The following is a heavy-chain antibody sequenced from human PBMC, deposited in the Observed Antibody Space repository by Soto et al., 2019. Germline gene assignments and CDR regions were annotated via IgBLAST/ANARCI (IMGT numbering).Heavy chain of an antibody. CDR1: GYTFTSYY. J-gene: IGHJ4*02. V-gene: IGHV1-46*03. CDR3: ARVYCSGGSCYSIDY. CDR2: INPSGST. D-gene: IGHD2-15*01. Sequence: QVQLVQSGAEVKKPGASVKVSCKASGYTFTSYYMHWVRQAPGQGLEWMGIINPSGSTSYAQKFQGRVRMTRDTSTSTVYMELSSRRSGDTAVYYCARVYCSGGSCYSIDYWGQGTLVTVSS.